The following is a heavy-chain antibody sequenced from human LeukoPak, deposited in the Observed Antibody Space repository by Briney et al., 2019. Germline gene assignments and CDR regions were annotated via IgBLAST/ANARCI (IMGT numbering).Heavy chain of an antibody. V-gene: IGHV3-11*04. CDR1: GFTFSDYY. Sequence: GGSLRLSCAASGFTFSDYYMSWIRQAPGKWREWVSYISSSGSTIYYADSVKGRFTISRDNAKNSLYLQMNSLRAEDTAVYYCARASRSGITIFGVVTGFDYWGQGTLVTVSS. CDR2: ISSSGSTI. J-gene: IGHJ4*02. CDR3: ARASRSGITIFGVVTGFDY. D-gene: IGHD3-3*01.